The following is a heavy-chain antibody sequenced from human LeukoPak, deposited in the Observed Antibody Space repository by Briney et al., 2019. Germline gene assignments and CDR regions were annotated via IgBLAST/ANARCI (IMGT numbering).Heavy chain of an antibody. Sequence: GGSLRLSCAASGFMVSDYFRSWIRQAPGKELEWISYISSNSKYTKYADSVKGRFTISRDNAKNSLYLQMNSLRAGDTAVYYCARDNGNKYYFDNWGQGTLVTVSS. V-gene: IGHV3-11*05. CDR2: ISSNSKYT. CDR3: ARDNGNKYYFDN. CDR1: GFMVSDYF. J-gene: IGHJ4*02. D-gene: IGHD2-8*01.